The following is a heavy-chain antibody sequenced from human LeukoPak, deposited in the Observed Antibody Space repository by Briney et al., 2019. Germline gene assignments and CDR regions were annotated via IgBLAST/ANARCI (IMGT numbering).Heavy chain of an antibody. D-gene: IGHD1-7*01. J-gene: IGHJ4*02. CDR3: ARNPTITGTAETDFDY. CDR2: ISTSSSYI. CDR1: RFTSSTYS. V-gene: IGHV3-21*01. Sequence: GGSLRLSCAASRFTSSTYSMNWVRQAPGKGLEWVSFISTSSSYIYYADSVKGRFTISRDNARNSLYLQMNSLRAEDTAVYYCARNPTITGTAETDFDYWGQGTLVTVSS.